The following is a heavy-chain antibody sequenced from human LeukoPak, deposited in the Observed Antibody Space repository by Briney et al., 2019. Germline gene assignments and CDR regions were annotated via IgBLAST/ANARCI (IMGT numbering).Heavy chain of an antibody. CDR3: ASILTGYWWFDP. Sequence: GGSLRLSCTASGFTFSSYEMHWVRQAPGKGLEWVSYISSSGSTIYYADSVKGRFTISRDSAKNSLSLQMNSLRAEDTAVYYCASILTGYWWFDPWGQGTPVTVSS. J-gene: IGHJ5*02. D-gene: IGHD3-9*01. V-gene: IGHV3-48*03. CDR1: GFTFSSYE. CDR2: ISSSGSTI.